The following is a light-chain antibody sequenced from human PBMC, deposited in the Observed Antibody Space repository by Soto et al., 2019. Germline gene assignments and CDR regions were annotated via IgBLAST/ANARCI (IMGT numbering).Light chain of an antibody. CDR1: SRDVGGYNY. J-gene: IGLJ1*01. V-gene: IGLV2-14*01. Sequence: QSVLTKPASVSGYPGQSITISCTGTSRDVGGYNYVSWYQQHPGKAPKLMISEVSNRPSGVSNRFSGSKSGNTASLTISGLQAEDEADYYCSSYTSSSTYVFGTGTKLTVL. CDR3: SSYTSSSTYV. CDR2: EVS.